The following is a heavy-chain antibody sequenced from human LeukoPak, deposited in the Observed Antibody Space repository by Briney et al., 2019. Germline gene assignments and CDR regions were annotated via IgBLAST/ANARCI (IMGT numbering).Heavy chain of an antibody. CDR3: ARVVAYCGGDCYLGAFDI. CDR1: GFTFSSCS. D-gene: IGHD2-21*02. Sequence: GGCLRLSCAASGFTFSSCSMNWVRQAPGKGLEWVSSISSSSSYIYYADSVKGRFTISRDNAKNSLYLQMNSLRAEDTAVYYCARVVAYCGGDCYLGAFDIWGQGTMVTVSS. CDR2: ISSSSSYI. V-gene: IGHV3-21*01. J-gene: IGHJ3*02.